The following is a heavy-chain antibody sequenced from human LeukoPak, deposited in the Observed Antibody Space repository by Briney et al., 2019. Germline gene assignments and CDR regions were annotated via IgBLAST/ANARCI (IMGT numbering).Heavy chain of an antibody. V-gene: IGHV1-46*01. Sequence: ASVKVSCKASGYTFTSYYMHWARQAPGQGLEWMGIINPSGGSTSYAQKFQGRVTMTRDMSTSTVYMELSSLRSEDTAVYYCARAGSSGSLYYYYYMDVWGKGTTVTVSS. D-gene: IGHD6-19*01. CDR2: INPSGGST. J-gene: IGHJ6*03. CDR1: GYTFTSYY. CDR3: ARAGSSGSLYYYYYMDV.